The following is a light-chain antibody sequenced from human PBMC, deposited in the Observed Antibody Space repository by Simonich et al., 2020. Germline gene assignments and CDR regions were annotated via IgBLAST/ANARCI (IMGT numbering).Light chain of an antibody. CDR2: WES. CDR1: QSVLYSPNNKNY. Sequence: DIVMTQSPDSLAVSLGERATINCKSSQSVLYSPNNKNYLAWYQQKPGQPPKLLIYWESTRESGVPARFSGSGSGTDFTLTISSLQAEDVAVYYCQQYYSTPFTFGPGTKVDIK. CDR3: QQYYSTPFT. V-gene: IGKV4-1*01. J-gene: IGKJ3*01.